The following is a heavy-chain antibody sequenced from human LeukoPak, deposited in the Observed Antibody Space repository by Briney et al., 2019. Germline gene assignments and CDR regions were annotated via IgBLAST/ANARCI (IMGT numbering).Heavy chain of an antibody. D-gene: IGHD3-22*01. J-gene: IGHJ3*02. CDR2: IFYSGST. CDR3: ARRYYDSRRVFDI. V-gene: IGHV4-39*07. CDR1: SGSISTSNYY. Sequence: PSETLSLTCTVSSGSISTSNYYWGWVRQPPGKALEWIGNIFYSGSTYYSPSLKSRVSTSVDMSKNQFSLKLTSVTAADSAVYYCARRYYDSRRVFDIWGQGTMVTVSS.